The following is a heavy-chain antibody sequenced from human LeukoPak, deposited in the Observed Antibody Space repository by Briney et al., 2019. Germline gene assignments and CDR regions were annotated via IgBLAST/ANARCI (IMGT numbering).Heavy chain of an antibody. CDR1: GYTFTGYY. D-gene: IGHD2-8*01. CDR3: ARDIRYGLMVYAIRD. CDR2: INPNSGGT. V-gene: IGHV1-2*02. Sequence: GASVKVSCKASGYTFTGYYMHWVRQAPGQGLEWMGWINPNSGGTNYAQKFQGRVTMTRDTSISTAYMELSRPRSDDTAVYYCARDIRYGLMVYAIRDWGQGTLVTVSS. J-gene: IGHJ4*02.